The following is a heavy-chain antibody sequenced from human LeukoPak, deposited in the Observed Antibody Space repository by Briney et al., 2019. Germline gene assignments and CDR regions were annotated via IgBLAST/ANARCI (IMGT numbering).Heavy chain of an antibody. Sequence: SVKVSCKASGGTFSSYAINWVRQAPGQGLEWMGGIIPIFGTANYAQRFQGRVTITADESTSTAYMELSSLRSEDAAVYYCARETLGGRGYYYYGMDIWGQGTTVTVSS. CDR3: ARETLGGRGYYYYGMDI. CDR2: IIPIFGTA. V-gene: IGHV1-69*13. J-gene: IGHJ6*02. CDR1: GGTFSSYA. D-gene: IGHD4-23*01.